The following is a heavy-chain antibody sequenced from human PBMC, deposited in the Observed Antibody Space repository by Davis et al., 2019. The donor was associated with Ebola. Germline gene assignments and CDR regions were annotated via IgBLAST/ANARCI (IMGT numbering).Heavy chain of an antibody. CDR2: IYYSGST. J-gene: IGHJ6*02. V-gene: IGHV4-61*01. CDR1: GGSVSSGSYY. CDR3: ARDVTIFGVVIYQDYYGMDV. Sequence: MPSETLSLTCTVSGGSVSSGSYYWSWIRQPPGKGLEWIGYIYYSGSTNYNPSLKSRVTISVDTSKNQFSLNLSSVTAADTAVYYCARDVTIFGVVIYQDYYGMDVWGQGTTVTVSS. D-gene: IGHD3-3*01.